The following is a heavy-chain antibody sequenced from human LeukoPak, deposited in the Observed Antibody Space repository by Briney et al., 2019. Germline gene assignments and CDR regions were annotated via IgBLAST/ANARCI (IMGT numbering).Heavy chain of an antibody. D-gene: IGHD1-1*01. V-gene: IGHV5-51*01. J-gene: IGHJ5*02. CDR1: GYTFTNSW. CDR2: IYPGDSKT. Sequence: GESLKISCKGSGYTFTNSWIGWVRQMPGRGLEWMGFIYPGDSKTRYSPSFQGQVTISVDKSISTAYLQWSSLKASDTAMYYCATLTHVQLERLYNWFDPWGQGTLVTVSS. CDR3: ATLTHVQLERLYNWFDP.